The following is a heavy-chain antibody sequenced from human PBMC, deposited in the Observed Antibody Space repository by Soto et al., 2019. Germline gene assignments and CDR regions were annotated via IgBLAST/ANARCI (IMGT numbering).Heavy chain of an antibody. J-gene: IGHJ6*02. Sequence: QLQLQESGSGLVKPSQTLSLTCAVSGGSISSGGYSWSWIRQPPGKGLEWIGYIYHSGSTYYNPSLKSRVTISVDRSKNQFSLKLSSVTAADTAVYCCARTPPSSAYGMDVWGQGTTVTVSS. V-gene: IGHV4-30-2*01. CDR2: IYHSGST. CDR1: GGSISSGGYS. CDR3: ARTPPSSAYGMDV. D-gene: IGHD2-2*01.